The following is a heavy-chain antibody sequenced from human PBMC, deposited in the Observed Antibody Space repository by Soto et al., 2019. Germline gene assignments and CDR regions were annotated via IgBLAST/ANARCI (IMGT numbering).Heavy chain of an antibody. CDR3: ARYSSGWYHWFDP. V-gene: IGHV4-34*01. CDR2: INHSGST. Sequence: PSETLSLTCAVYGGSFSGYYWSWIRQPPGKGLEWIGEINHSGSTNYNPSLKSRVTISVDTSKNQFSLKLSSVTAADTAVYYCARYSSGWYHWFDPWGQGTLVPVPS. D-gene: IGHD6-19*01. J-gene: IGHJ5*02. CDR1: GGSFSGYY.